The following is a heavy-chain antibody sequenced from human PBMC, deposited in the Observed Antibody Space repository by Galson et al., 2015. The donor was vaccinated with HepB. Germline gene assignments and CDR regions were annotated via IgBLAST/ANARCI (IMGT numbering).Heavy chain of an antibody. CDR3: ARPQYDFWSGYYSTAYDY. CDR1: GFTFSSYA. CDR2: ISYDGSNK. J-gene: IGHJ4*02. Sequence: SLRLSCAASGFTFSSYAMHWVRQAPGKGLEWVAVISYDGSNKYYADSVKGRFTISRDNSKNTLYLQMNSLRAEDTAVYYCARPQYDFWSGYYSTAYDYWGQGTLVTVSS. D-gene: IGHD3-3*01. V-gene: IGHV3-30-3*01.